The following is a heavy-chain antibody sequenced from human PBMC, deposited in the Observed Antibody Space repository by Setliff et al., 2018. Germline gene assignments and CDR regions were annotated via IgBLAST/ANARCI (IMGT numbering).Heavy chain of an antibody. CDR1: GYTFSDYG. V-gene: IGHV1-18*01. D-gene: IGHD3-22*01. CDR2: ISPYTGNT. CDR3: ARINFYVSSGHYYAPDY. Sequence: GASVKVSCKASGYTFSDYGISWVRQAPGQGLEWMGWISPYTGNTFYAPQFQGRVIMTTDTSAKTAYMDLRSLRSDDTAVYYCARINFYVSSGHYYAPDYWGQGTLVTV. J-gene: IGHJ4*02.